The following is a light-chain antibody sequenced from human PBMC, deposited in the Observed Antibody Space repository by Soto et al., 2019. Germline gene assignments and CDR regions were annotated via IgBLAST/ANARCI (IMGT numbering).Light chain of an antibody. Sequence: EIVLTQSPGTLSLSPGERATLSCRASQSVSSSYLAWYQQKPGQAPRLLIYGASSRATGIPDRFSGSGSGTDFTFTISRLKHEDFAVYYCPQYGSSPPYTFGQGTQLAIK. V-gene: IGKV3-20*01. CDR1: QSVSSSY. J-gene: IGKJ2*01. CDR2: GAS. CDR3: PQYGSSPPYT.